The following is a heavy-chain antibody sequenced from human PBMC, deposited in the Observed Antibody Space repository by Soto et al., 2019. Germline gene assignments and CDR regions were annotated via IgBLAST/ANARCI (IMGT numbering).Heavy chain of an antibody. V-gene: IGHV4-34*01. J-gene: IGHJ4*02. Sequence: QVQLQQWGAGLLKPSETLSLTCADYGGSFSGYYCSWIRQPPGKGLEWIVEINHSGSTNYNPSLKRRVTISVDTSKNQFSLKLSSVTAADTAVYYCARGGNVVVVAATPTLDYWGQGTLVTVSS. D-gene: IGHD2-15*01. CDR2: INHSGST. CDR3: ARGGNVVVVAATPTLDY. CDR1: GGSFSGYY.